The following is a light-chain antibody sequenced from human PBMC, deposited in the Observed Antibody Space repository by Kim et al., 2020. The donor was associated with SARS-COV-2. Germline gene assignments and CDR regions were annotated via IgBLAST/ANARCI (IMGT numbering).Light chain of an antibody. CDR2: QDS. J-gene: IGLJ2*01. V-gene: IGLV3-1*01. Sequence: VSPGQTALITCSGDKLGDKYACWYQQKPGQSPVLVIYQDSKRPSGIPERFSGSNSGNTATLTISGTQAMDEADYYCQAWDSSSVVFGGGTQLTVL. CDR1: KLGDKY. CDR3: QAWDSSSVV.